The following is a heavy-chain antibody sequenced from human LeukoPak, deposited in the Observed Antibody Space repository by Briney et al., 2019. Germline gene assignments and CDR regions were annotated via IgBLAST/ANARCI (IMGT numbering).Heavy chain of an antibody. Sequence: AGVTVSYKASGYTFINYGISWVGQAPGEGGEGMGWISENSGKTKFPHKVQGRITMTTDTSTSTAYMELRSLRSDHTAIYYCARDRHYDASTVFDPWGQGTPLTVSS. CDR3: ARDRHYDASTVFDP. V-gene: IGHV1-18*01. CDR1: GYTFINYG. J-gene: IGHJ5*02. CDR2: ISENSGKT. D-gene: IGHD3-3*01.